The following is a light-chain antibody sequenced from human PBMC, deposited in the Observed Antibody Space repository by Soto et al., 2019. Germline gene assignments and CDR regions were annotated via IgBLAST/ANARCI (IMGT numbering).Light chain of an antibody. V-gene: IGLV1-44*01. Sequence: QSVLTQPHSASGTPGQRVTISCSGSSSNIGTSSVHWFQQPPGTAPKLLISTTNQRPSGGPERFSGSKSGTSASLVISGLQSEDEADYYCAAWDDSLNGHVFGTGTKVTVL. J-gene: IGLJ1*01. CDR1: SSNIGTSS. CDR3: AAWDDSLNGHV. CDR2: TTN.